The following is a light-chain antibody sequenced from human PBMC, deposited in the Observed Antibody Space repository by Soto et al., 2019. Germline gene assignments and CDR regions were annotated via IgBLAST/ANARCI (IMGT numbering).Light chain of an antibody. V-gene: IGKV3-15*01. CDR2: GAS. Sequence: EKVMTQSPATLSVSPGERATLSCRASQSVSSNLAWYQQKPGQAPRLLIYGASARATGIPARFSGSGSGTEFTLTISSLQSEDSALYYCQHYNNWPITFGQGTRLEIK. CDR1: QSVSSN. J-gene: IGKJ5*01. CDR3: QHYNNWPIT.